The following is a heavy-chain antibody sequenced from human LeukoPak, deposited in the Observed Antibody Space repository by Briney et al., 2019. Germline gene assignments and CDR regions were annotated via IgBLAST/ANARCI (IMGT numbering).Heavy chain of an antibody. J-gene: IGHJ4*02. Sequence: PGGSLRLSCAASGFTFSSYAMSWVRQAPGKGLEWVSAISGSGGSTYYADSVKGRFTISRDNSKNTLYLQMNSLRAEDAAVYYCAKWKMGSRWYSYFDYWGQGTLVTVSS. CDR3: AKWKMGSRWYSYFDY. CDR1: GFTFSSYA. V-gene: IGHV3-23*01. D-gene: IGHD6-13*01. CDR2: ISGSGGST.